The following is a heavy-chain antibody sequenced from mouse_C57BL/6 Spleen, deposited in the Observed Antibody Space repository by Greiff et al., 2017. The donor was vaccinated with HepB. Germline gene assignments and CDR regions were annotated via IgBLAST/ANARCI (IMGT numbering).Heavy chain of an antibody. D-gene: IGHD1-1*01. CDR2: INYDGSST. CDR3: ARGYYGFYFDY. V-gene: IGHV5-16*01. CDR1: GFTFSDYY. J-gene: IGHJ2*01. Sequence: EVMLVESEGGLVQPGSSMKLSCTASGFTFSDYYMAWVRHVPEKGLEWVANINYDGSSTYYLDSLKSRFIISRDNAKNILYLQMSSLKSEDTATYYCARGYYGFYFDYWGQGTTLTVSS.